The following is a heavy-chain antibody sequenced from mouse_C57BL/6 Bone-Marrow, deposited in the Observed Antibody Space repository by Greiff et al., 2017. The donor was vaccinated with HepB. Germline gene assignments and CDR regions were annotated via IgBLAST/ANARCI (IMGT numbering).Heavy chain of an antibody. CDR2: IYPRSGNT. CDR1: GYTFTSYG. V-gene: IGHV1-81*01. CDR3: ARSGSNYEAAWFAY. J-gene: IGHJ3*01. D-gene: IGHD2-5*01. Sequence: VQLQQSGAELARPGASVKLSCKASGYTFTSYGISWVKQRPGQGLEWIGEIYPRSGNTYYNEKFKGKATLTADKSSSTAYMELRSLTSEDSAVYFCARSGSNYEAAWFAYWGQGTLVTVSA.